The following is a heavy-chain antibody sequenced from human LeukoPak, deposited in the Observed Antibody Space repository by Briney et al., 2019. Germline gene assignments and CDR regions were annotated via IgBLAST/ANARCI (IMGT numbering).Heavy chain of an antibody. CDR3: AKGIYSSGWRYFDY. D-gene: IGHD6-25*01. J-gene: IGHJ4*01. V-gene: IGHV3-23*01. CDR2: LSGSGVTT. Sequence: PGGSLRLSCAASGFSFSISAMSWVRQAPGKGLEWVSTLSGSGVTTYYADSVKGRFTISRDNSKNTLYLQMNSLRAEDTAVYYCAKGIYSSGWRYFDYWGHGALVTVSS. CDR1: GFSFSISA.